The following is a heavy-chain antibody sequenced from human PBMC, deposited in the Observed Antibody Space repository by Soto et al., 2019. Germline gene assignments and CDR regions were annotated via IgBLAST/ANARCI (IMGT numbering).Heavy chain of an antibody. D-gene: IGHD3-22*01. CDR1: GYTFTSYG. J-gene: IGHJ5*02. V-gene: IGHV1-18*01. Sequence: QVQLVQSGAEVKKPGASVKVSCKASGYTFTSYGISWVRQAPGQGLEWMGWISAYNGNTNYAQKLQDRGTMTTDTSTNTAYMELRSLRYDDTAVYYCARALLGSSCYYGGNWFDPWGQGTLVTVCS. CDR3: ARALLGSSCYYGGNWFDP. CDR2: ISAYNGNT.